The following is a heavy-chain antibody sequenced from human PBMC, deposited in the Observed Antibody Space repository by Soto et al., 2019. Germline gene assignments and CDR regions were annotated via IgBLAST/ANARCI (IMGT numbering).Heavy chain of an antibody. CDR1: GGSISSYY. Sequence: KASETLSLTCTVSGGSISSYYWSWIRQPPGKGLEWIGYIYYSGSTNYNPSLKSRVTISVDTSKNQFSLKLSSVTAADTAVYYCARGYLGDLLYYDFWSGYDYWGQGTLVTVSS. CDR3: ARGYLGDLLYYDFWSGYDY. D-gene: IGHD3-3*01. J-gene: IGHJ4*02. CDR2: IYYSGST. V-gene: IGHV4-59*01.